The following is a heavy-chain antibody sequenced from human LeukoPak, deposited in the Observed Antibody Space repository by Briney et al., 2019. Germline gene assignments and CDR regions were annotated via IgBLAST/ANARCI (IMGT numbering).Heavy chain of an antibody. CDR2: INHSGST. CDR1: GGSFSGYY. Sequence: SETLSLTCAVYGGSFSGYYWSWIRQPPGKGLEWIGEINHSGSTNYNPSLKSRVTISVDTSKNQFSLKLISVTAADPAVYYCARHPKYCSGGSCYFDYWGQGTLVTVSS. V-gene: IGHV4-34*01. J-gene: IGHJ4*02. D-gene: IGHD2-15*01. CDR3: ARHPKYCSGGSCYFDY.